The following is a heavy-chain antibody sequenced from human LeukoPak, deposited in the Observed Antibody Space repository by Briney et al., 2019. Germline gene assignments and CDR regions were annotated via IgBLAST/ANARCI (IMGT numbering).Heavy chain of an antibody. J-gene: IGHJ4*02. D-gene: IGHD2-2*01. CDR2: IIPIVGLP. CDR3: ARTGSEYCSRTTCYDY. Sequence: SVKVSCKASGGTFSSSAFTWVRQAPGQGLEWVGSIIPIVGLPKSAQEFQGRVTITADKSTSTVYMALSSLRSEDTAVYYCARTGSEYCSRTTCYDYWGQGTLVTVSS. CDR1: GGTFSSSA. V-gene: IGHV1-69*04.